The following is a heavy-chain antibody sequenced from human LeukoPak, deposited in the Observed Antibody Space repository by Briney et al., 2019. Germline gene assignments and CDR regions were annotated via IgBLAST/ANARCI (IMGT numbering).Heavy chain of an antibody. V-gene: IGHV1-69*13. CDR1: GGTFSSYA. Sequence: SVKVSCKASGGTFSSYAISWVRQAPGQGLEWMGGIIPIFGTASYAQKFQGRVTITADESTSTAYMELSSLRSDDTAVYYCARGGRTYYYDSSGYYSAYWGQGTLVTVSS. CDR3: ARGGRTYYYDSSGYYSAY. D-gene: IGHD3-22*01. CDR2: IIPIFGTA. J-gene: IGHJ4*02.